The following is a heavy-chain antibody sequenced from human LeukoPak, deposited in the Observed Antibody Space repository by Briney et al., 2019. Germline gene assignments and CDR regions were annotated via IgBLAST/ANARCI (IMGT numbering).Heavy chain of an antibody. J-gene: IGHJ6*02. CDR2: ISSSSSYI. V-gene: IGHV3-21*01. CDR3: AREKSYYDSSGYYLDV. D-gene: IGHD3-22*01. Sequence: PGGSLRLSCAASGFTFSSYSMNWVRQAPGKGLEWVSSISSSSSYIYCADSVKGRFTISRDNAKNSLYLQMNSLRAEDTAVYYCAREKSYYDSSGYYLDVWGQGTTVTVSS. CDR1: GFTFSSYS.